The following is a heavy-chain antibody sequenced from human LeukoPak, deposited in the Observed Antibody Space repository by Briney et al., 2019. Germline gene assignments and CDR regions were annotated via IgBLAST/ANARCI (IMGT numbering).Heavy chain of an antibody. J-gene: IGHJ4*01. Sequence: SETLSLTCSVSGGSINSSDYYWGWIRQSPGRGLEWIGNIFYRGSTYYNPSLKSPVTISVLPSNNQISLIVTSVTATDTAVYYCARFNYDSRGFDYWGQGTLVTVSS. CDR2: IFYRGST. V-gene: IGHV4-39*01. CDR3: ARFNYDSRGFDY. D-gene: IGHD3-3*01. CDR1: GGSINSSDYY.